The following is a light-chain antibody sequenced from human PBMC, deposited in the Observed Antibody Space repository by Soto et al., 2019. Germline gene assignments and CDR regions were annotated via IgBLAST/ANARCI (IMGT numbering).Light chain of an antibody. J-gene: IGKJ1*01. CDR1: QAVRSD. Sequence: AIQLTQSPSSLSASIGDRVTITCRASQAVRSDLGWDQVKPGTAPKLLIYGASTLHSGVPSRFSGSGSGTDFSLTISGLQAGDFATYYCLQDYAYPRTFGQGTRV. V-gene: IGKV1-6*02. CDR3: LQDYAYPRT. CDR2: GAS.